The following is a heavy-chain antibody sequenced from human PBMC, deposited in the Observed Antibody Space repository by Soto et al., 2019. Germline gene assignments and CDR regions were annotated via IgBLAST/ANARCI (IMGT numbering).Heavy chain of an antibody. D-gene: IGHD4-17*01. V-gene: IGHV1-18*01. CDR1: GYTFTSYG. J-gene: IGHJ4*02. Sequence: RASVKVSCKASGYTFTSYGISWVRQAPGQGLEWMGWISAYNGNTNYAQKLQGRVTMTTDTSTSTAYMELRSLRSDDTAVYYCARERLDYGGNPAFDYWGQGTLVTVSS. CDR3: ARERLDYGGNPAFDY. CDR2: ISAYNGNT.